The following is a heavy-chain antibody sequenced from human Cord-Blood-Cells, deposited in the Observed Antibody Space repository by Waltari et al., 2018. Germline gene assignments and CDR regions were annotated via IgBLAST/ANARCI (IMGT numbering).Heavy chain of an antibody. CDR2: IYHSGST. J-gene: IGHJ4*02. CDR1: GYSISSGYY. D-gene: IGHD2-15*01. Sequence: QVQLQESGPGLVKPSETLSLTCAVSGYSISSGYYWGWIRQPPGKGLEWIGSIYHSGSTYYNPSLKSRVTISVDTSKNQFSLKLSSVTAADTAVYYCARDRGGIVVVVAATFDYWGQGTLVTVSS. V-gene: IGHV4-38-2*02. CDR3: ARDRGGIVVVVAATFDY.